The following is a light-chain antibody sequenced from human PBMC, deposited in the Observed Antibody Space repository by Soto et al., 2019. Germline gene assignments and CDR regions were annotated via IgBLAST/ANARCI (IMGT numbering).Light chain of an antibody. V-gene: IGKV3-11*01. J-gene: IGKJ3*01. CDR3: QHCDYLPI. CDR1: QSVGRS. Sequence: EIVLTQSPATLSLSPGERATLSCWASQSVGRSLAWYQQKPGQAPRLLINDASNRATGIPARFGGSGSGTDFTLIISSLQPVDVATYYCQHCDYLPIFGPGTTVDFK. CDR2: DAS.